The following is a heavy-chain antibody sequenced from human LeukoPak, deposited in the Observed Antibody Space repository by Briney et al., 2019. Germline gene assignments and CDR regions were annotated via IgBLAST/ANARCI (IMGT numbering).Heavy chain of an antibody. CDR2: IYHSGST. D-gene: IGHD3-22*01. CDR1: GYSISSGYY. CDR3: ARDQGHYYDSSGDY. J-gene: IGHJ4*02. Sequence: SETLSLTCTVSGYSISSGYYWGWIRQPPGKGLEWIGSIYHSGSTYYNPSLKSRVTISVDTSKNQFSLKLSSVTAADTAVYYCARDQGHYYDSSGDYWGQGTLVTVSS. V-gene: IGHV4-38-2*02.